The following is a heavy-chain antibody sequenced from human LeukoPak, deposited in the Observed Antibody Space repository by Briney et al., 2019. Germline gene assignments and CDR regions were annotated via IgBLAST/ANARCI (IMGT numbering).Heavy chain of an antibody. Sequence: GGSLRLSCAASGFTFSSYWMHWVRHAPGKGPVWVSRISPDGNSAIYADSVQGRFTISRDNSKNTLYVQMNSLRAEDTAVYFCARDRKYYFDYWGQGTLVTVSS. D-gene: IGHD1-14*01. V-gene: IGHV3-74*01. CDR2: ISPDGNSA. CDR1: GFTFSSYW. J-gene: IGHJ4*02. CDR3: ARDRKYYFDY.